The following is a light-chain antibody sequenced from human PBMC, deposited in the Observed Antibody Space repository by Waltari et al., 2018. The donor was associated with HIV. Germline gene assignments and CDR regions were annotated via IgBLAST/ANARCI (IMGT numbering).Light chain of an antibody. CDR3: QQYGSSLWT. CDR1: QSVRDNY. V-gene: IGKV3-20*01. J-gene: IGKJ1*01. Sequence: DIVLTQSPGTLSLSPGDTAALSCGASQSVRDNYLAWYQQKPGLAPRLLISGVSNRATGIPDRFSGSGAGTDFTLTISRLEPEDFAVYYCQQYGSSLWTFGRGTKVE. CDR2: GVS.